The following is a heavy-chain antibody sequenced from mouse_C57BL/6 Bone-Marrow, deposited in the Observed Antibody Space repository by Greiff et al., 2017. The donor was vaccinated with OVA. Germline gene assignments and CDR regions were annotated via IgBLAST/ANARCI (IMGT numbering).Heavy chain of an antibody. D-gene: IGHD1-1*02. Sequence: EVKLMESGGGLVQPGGSLSLSCAASGFTFTDYYMSWVRQPPGKALEWLGVISNKANGYTTEYSASVKGRFTISRDNSQSILYLQMNALRAEDSATYYCASLSYYGGDYWGQGTSVTVSS. CDR3: ASLSYYGGDY. V-gene: IGHV7-3*01. CDR1: GFTFTDYY. J-gene: IGHJ4*01. CDR2: ISNKANGYTT.